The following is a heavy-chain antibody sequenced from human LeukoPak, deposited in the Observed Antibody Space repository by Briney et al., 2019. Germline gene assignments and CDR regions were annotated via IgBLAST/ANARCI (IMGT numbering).Heavy chain of an antibody. CDR1: GFTFSSYG. Sequence: GGSLRLSCAASGFTFSSYGMHWVRQAPGKGLEWVAVISYDGSNKYYADSVKGRFTISRDNSKNTLYLQMNSLRVEDTAVYYCAKGEFGVVTANFDYWGQGTLVTVSS. CDR2: ISYDGSNK. J-gene: IGHJ4*02. D-gene: IGHD2-21*02. CDR3: AKGEFGVVTANFDY. V-gene: IGHV3-30*18.